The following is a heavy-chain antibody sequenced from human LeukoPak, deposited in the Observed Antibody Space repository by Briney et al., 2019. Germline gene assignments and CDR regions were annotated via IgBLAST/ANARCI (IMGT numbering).Heavy chain of an antibody. CDR3: ARRDGGRGSFDY. D-gene: IGHD4-23*01. CDR2: IYTSGST. Sequence: SETLSLTCTVSGGSISSYFWTWIRQPPGKGLEWIGYIYTSGSTNYNPSLKSRVTISVDTSKNQFSLKLSSVTAADTAVYYCARRDGGRGSFDYWGQGTLVTVSS. V-gene: IGHV4-4*09. CDR1: GGSISSYF. J-gene: IGHJ4*02.